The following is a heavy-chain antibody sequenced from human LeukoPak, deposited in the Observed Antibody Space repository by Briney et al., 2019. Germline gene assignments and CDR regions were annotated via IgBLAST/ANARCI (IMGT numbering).Heavy chain of an antibody. CDR2: ISSSIPFR. Sequence: GGSLRLSCAATGFTFNDYSVNWVRQAPGKGLEWVSSISSSIPFRYYAESVKGRFTISRDNAKNSVYLQMNSLTAEDTAVYYCARDYCANGVCPFFYYYYYMDVWGKGTTVTVSS. CDR3: ARDYCANGVCPFFYYYYYMDV. CDR1: GFTFNDYS. D-gene: IGHD2-8*01. V-gene: IGHV3-21*01. J-gene: IGHJ6*03.